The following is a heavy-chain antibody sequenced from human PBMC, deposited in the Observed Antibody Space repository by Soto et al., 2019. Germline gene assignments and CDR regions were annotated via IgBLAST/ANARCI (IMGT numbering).Heavy chain of an antibody. CDR1: GDSVSSNTAA. Sequence: SQTLSLTCDISGDSVSSNTAAWHGIRQSPSRGLEWLGRTYYRSTWYNGYALFVKSRINISPDTSKNQFSLHLSSVTPEDAGLYYCARVTSGWYPNGDSDIWGRGTMVAVSS. CDR3: ARVTSGWYPNGDSDI. D-gene: IGHD6-19*01. J-gene: IGHJ3*02. CDR2: TYYRSTWYN. V-gene: IGHV6-1*01.